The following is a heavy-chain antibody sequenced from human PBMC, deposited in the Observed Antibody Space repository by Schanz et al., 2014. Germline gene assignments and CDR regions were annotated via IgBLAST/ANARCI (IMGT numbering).Heavy chain of an antibody. V-gene: IGHV3-23*01. J-gene: IGHJ4*02. CDR3: VRVSFADPRLYRGMDRDIDY. CDR1: GFIFGSSV. CDR2: ISGSGGST. D-gene: IGHD5-18*01. Sequence: EVQLLESGGGLIQPGGSLRLSCAASGFIFGSSVMAWVRQAPGKGLEWVSAISGSGGSTYYADSVKGRFTISRDNSKNTLFLQMNNLRAEDTAVYYCVRVSFADPRLYRGMDRDIDYWGQGTLVTVSS.